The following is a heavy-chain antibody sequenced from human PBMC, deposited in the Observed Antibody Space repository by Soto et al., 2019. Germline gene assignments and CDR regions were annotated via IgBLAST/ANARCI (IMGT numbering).Heavy chain of an antibody. V-gene: IGHV1-18*01. CDR1: SHG. D-gene: IGHD4-4*01. CDR3: ACGDHRDLHSFPTRRSSDL. CDR2: ISGNNDNT. J-gene: IGHJ2*01. Sequence: SHGSIWVRQAPGQGLEWMGWISGNNDNTNYAQKFQGRVTLTKDTSTSTAYMELRSLRSDDTAVYYCACGDHRDLHSFPTRRSSDL.